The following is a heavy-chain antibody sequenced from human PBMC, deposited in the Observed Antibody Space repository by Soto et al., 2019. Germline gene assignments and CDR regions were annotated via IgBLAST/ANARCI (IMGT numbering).Heavy chain of an antibody. CDR2: IIPIFGTP. D-gene: IGHD2-2*01. V-gene: IGHV1-69*06. J-gene: IGHJ4*02. Sequence: QVQLVQSGAEVKKPGSSVKVSCRASGGTFNNYVINWVRQAPGQGLEWRAGIIPIFGTPNYAQKFQGRVTITADKSTSTDYMALNSLRSEATAVYYCAGRCDGTNCLAHFDYWGQGPLVTLSS. CDR3: AGRCDGTNCLAHFDY. CDR1: GGTFNNYV.